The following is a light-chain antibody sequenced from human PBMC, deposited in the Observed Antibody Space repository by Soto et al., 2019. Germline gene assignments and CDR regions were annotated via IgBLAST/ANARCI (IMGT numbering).Light chain of an antibody. Sequence: QSALTQPASVSGSPGQSITISCTGTSSDVGGYNYVSWYQQHPGIAPKLLIYGVTNRPSGVSTRFSGSKSGNTASLNNSGLQAEDEADYHCSSYTSASTLLYLFGTGTKLTVL. J-gene: IGLJ1*01. CDR1: SSDVGGYNY. V-gene: IGLV2-14*01. CDR2: GVT. CDR3: SSYTSASTLLYL.